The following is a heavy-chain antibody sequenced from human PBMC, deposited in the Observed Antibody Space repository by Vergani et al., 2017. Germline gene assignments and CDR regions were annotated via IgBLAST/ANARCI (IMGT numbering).Heavy chain of an antibody. J-gene: IGHJ1*01. Sequence: EVQLVESGGGLVQPGGSLRLSCAASGFTFSSYWMHWVRQAPGKGLVWVSAISGSGGSTYYADSVKGRFTISRDNSKNTLYLQMNSLRAEDTAVYYCAKGGVDYDSSGYYYYFQHWGQGTLVTVSS. CDR1: GFTFSSYW. D-gene: IGHD3-22*01. CDR2: ISGSGGST. CDR3: AKGGVDYDSSGYYYYFQH. V-gene: IGHV3-23*04.